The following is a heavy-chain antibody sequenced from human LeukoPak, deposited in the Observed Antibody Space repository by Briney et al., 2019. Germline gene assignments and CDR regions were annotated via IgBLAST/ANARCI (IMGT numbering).Heavy chain of an antibody. CDR1: GGSISSYY. D-gene: IGHD3-10*01. CDR3: ARDPVVRGVAPNDYYYYGMDV. J-gene: IGHJ6*02. V-gene: IGHV4-59*01. CDR2: IYYSGST. Sequence: SETLSLTCTVSGGSISSYYWSWIRQPPGKGLEWIGYIYYSGSTNYNPSLKSRVTISVDTSKNQFSLKLSSVTAADTAVYYCARDPVVRGVAPNDYYYYGMDVWGQGTTVTVSS.